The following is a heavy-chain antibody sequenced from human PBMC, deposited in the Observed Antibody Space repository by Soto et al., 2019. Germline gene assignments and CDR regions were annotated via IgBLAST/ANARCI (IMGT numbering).Heavy chain of an antibody. D-gene: IGHD6-25*01. Sequence: GGSLRLSCAASGFTFSSYAMSWVRQAPGKGLEWVSAISGSGGSTYYADSVKGRFTISRDNAKNSLYLQMNSLRAEDTAVYYCARDRSSAWASTYFDYWGQGTLVTVSS. V-gene: IGHV3-23*01. J-gene: IGHJ4*02. CDR3: ARDRSSAWASTYFDY. CDR2: ISGSGGST. CDR1: GFTFSSYA.